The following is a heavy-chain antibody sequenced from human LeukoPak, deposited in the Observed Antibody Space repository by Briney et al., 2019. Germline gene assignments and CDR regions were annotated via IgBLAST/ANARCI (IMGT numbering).Heavy chain of an antibody. CDR2: ISADNGNR. D-gene: IGHD1-26*01. Sequence: ASVKVSCKASGYTFTSYGLSWVRPAPGQGLEWMGWISADNGNRNYAQNFQGRVTMTTDTSTSTAYMELRSLRSDDTAVYYCARHRIVGTTRDINWFDPWGQGTLVTVSS. CDR3: ARHRIVGTTRDINWFDP. CDR1: GYTFTSYG. J-gene: IGHJ5*02. V-gene: IGHV1-18*01.